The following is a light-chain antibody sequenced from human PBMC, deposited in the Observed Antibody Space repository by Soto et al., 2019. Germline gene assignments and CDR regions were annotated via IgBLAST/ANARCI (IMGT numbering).Light chain of an antibody. J-gene: IGKJ1*01. CDR2: GAS. CDR3: QQYGSSPTWT. V-gene: IGKV3-20*01. CDR1: QSVSNNY. Sequence: EFVLTQSPGTLSLSPGERATLSCSASQSVSNNYLAWYQQKPGQAPRLLIYGASTRATGIPDRFSGSGSGTDFTLTISRLEPEDSAVYYCQQYGSSPTWTFGQGTKVDIK.